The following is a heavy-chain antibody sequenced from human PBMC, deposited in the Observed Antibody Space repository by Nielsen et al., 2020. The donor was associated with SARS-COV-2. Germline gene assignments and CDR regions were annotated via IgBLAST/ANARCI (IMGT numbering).Heavy chain of an antibody. CDR3: ARDLKDANTFDAFDI. J-gene: IGHJ3*02. CDR1: GFTFSSYA. D-gene: IGHD2-2*01. Sequence: GESLKISCAASGFTFSSYAMSWVRQAPGKGLEWVSVLYSDGSSYSADSVKGRFTMSGDNSRNIVYLQMNSLRAEDTAVYYCARDLKDANTFDAFDIWGQGTMVTVSS. CDR2: LYSDGSS. V-gene: IGHV3-53*01.